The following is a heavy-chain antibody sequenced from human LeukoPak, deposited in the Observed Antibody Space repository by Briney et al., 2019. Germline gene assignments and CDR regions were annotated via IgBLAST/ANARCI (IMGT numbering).Heavy chain of an antibody. Sequence: PGRSLRLSCAASGFTFSSYGMHWVRQAPGKGLEWVAVIWYDGSNKYYADSVKGRFTISRDNSKNTLYLQMYSLRAEDTAVYYCATTGYSYGKEIDYWGQGTLVTVSS. CDR3: ATTGYSYGKEIDY. CDR1: GFTFSSYG. J-gene: IGHJ4*02. CDR2: IWYDGSNK. V-gene: IGHV3-33*01. D-gene: IGHD5-18*01.